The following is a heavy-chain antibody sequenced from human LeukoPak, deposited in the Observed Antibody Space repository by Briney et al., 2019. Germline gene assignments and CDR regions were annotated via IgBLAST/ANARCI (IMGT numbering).Heavy chain of an antibody. CDR3: ARQSGTYWGLDY. CDR2: MNVKTGAT. V-gene: IGHV1-2*02. D-gene: IGHD1-26*01. J-gene: IGHJ4*02. Sequence: GASVKVSCKASGYTFTDYYIHWVRQAPGHGLEWLGWMNVKTGATSSAQKFPGRFTMTRDTSIGTASMEFSSLTSDDTAVYHCARQSGTYWGLDYWGQGTLVTVSS. CDR1: GYTFTDYY.